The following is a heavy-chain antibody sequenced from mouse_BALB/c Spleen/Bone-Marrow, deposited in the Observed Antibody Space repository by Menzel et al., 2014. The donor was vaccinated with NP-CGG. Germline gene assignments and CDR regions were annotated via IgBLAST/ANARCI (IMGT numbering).Heavy chain of an antibody. J-gene: IGHJ4*01. CDR1: GYTFTDYA. CDR3: ARDYGSRIYAMDY. V-gene: IGHV1-67*01. D-gene: IGHD1-1*01. CDR2: ISTYSGNT. Sequence: QVQLQQSGPELVRPGVSVKISCKGSGYTFTDYAMHWVKQSHAKSLEWIGVISTYSGNTIYNQKFKGKATMTVDKSSSTAYMELARLTSEDSAIYYCARDYGSRIYAMDYWGQGTSVTVSS.